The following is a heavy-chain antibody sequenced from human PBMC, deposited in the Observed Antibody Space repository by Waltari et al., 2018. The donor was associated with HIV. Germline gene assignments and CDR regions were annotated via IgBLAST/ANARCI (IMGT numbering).Heavy chain of an antibody. CDR3: ARDGYYYDSSGYSSYFDY. D-gene: IGHD3-22*01. CDR1: GYTFTSYA. Sequence: QVQLVQSGAEVKKPGASVKVSCKASGYTFTSYAMHWVRQAPGQRLEWMGWINAGNGNTKYSQKFQGRVTITRDTSASTAYMELSSLRSEDTAVYDCARDGYYYDSSGYSSYFDYWGQGTLVTVSS. J-gene: IGHJ4*02. V-gene: IGHV1-3*01. CDR2: INAGNGNT.